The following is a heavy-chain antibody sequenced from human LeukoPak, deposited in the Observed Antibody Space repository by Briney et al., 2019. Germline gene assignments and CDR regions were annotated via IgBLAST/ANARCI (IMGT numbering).Heavy chain of an antibody. J-gene: IGHJ4*02. CDR2: IYYSGST. CDR1: GGSISSYY. Sequence: SETLSLTCTVSGGSISSYYWSWIRQPPGKGLEWIGYIYYSGSTNYNPSLKSRVTMSVDTSKNQFSLTLTSVTAADTAVYYCARDRGSGWYGYWGQGTLVTVSS. D-gene: IGHD6-19*01. V-gene: IGHV4-59*12. CDR3: ARDRGSGWYGY.